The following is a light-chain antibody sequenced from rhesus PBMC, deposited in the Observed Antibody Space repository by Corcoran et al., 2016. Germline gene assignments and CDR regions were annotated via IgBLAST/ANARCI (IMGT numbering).Light chain of an antibody. CDR1: QGITKD. V-gene: IGKV1-37*01. J-gene: IGKJ4*01. CDR3: HHYYSVPLT. CDR2: EAS. Sequence: DIQMTQSPSSLSASVGDRVTITCRASQGITKDLAWYQQKPGESSKPLIYEASSLKSGIPSRFSGSGSGTDFTLTISSLQSDDSASYYCHHYYSVPLTFGGGTKVEIK.